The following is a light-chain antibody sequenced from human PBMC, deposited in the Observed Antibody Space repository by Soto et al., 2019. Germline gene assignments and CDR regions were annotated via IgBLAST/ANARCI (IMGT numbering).Light chain of an antibody. J-gene: IGKJ1*01. CDR1: QSISNY. Sequence: DIQMTQSPSSLSASVGDRVTITCRASQSISNYLNWYQQKPGKAPKLLMFAASSLQSGVPSRFSGGGSGTDITLTISRLQPEDFETSYWHQRYSTPRTFGQGTQVEIK. V-gene: IGKV1-39*01. CDR3: HQRYSTPRT. CDR2: AAS.